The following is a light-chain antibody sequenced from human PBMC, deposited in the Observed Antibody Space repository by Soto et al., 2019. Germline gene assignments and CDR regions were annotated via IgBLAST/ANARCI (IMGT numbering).Light chain of an antibody. CDR3: QKYDSALGT. CDR1: QGISNY. V-gene: IGKV1-27*01. CDR2: DAS. J-gene: IGKJ1*01. Sequence: DIQMTQSPSSLSASVGDRVTITCRATQGISNYLAWYQQKPGKVPKLLIYDASTLQSGVPSRFSGSGSGTDFTLTISSLQPEDVATYYCQKYDSALGTFGQGTKVEIK.